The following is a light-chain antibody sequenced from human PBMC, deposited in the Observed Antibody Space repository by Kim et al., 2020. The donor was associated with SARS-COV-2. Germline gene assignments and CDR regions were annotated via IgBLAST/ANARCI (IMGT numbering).Light chain of an antibody. CDR2: GAS. CDR1: QTVSSN. Sequence: VSPGERVTISCRASQTVSSNLAWYQQKPGQAPRLLIYGASTRATGIPARFSGSASGTEFTLTISSLQSEDFAVYYCQQYYNWPRTFGQGTKVDIK. V-gene: IGKV3-15*01. J-gene: IGKJ1*01. CDR3: QQYYNWPRT.